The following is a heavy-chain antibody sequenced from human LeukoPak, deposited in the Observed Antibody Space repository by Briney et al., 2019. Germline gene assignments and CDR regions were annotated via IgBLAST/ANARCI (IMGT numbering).Heavy chain of an antibody. CDR1: GDSISSGDYY. Sequence: PSQTLSLTCTVSGDSISSGDYYWSWVRQPPGKGLEWIGYIYHSGSAYYNPSLKSRVTISVDTSKNQFSLKLSSVTAADTAVHYCARNFVTGDYFDYWGQGTLVTVSS. V-gene: IGHV4-30-4*08. CDR3: ARNFVTGDYFDY. D-gene: IGHD3-9*01. CDR2: IYHSGSA. J-gene: IGHJ4*02.